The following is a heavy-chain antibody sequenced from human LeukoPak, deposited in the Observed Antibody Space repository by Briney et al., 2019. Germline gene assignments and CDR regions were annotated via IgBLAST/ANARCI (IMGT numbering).Heavy chain of an antibody. CDR1: GGSISSGGYY. CDR3: ARVALWLPPSEGYYMDV. D-gene: IGHD5-18*01. J-gene: IGHJ6*03. V-gene: IGHV4-30-2*01. CDR2: IYHSGST. Sequence: PSQTLSLTCTVSGGSISSGGYYWSWIRQPPGKGLEWIGYIYHSGSTYYNPSLKSRVTISVDRSKNQFSLKLSSVTAADTAVYYCARVALWLPPSEGYYMDVWGKGTTVTVSS.